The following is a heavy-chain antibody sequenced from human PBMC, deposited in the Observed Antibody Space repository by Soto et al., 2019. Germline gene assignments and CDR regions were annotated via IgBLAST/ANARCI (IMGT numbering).Heavy chain of an antibody. CDR3: ASQEYCSSTSCYTDLSY. V-gene: IGHV1-18*01. Sequence: ASVKVSCKASGYTFTSYGISWVRQAPGQGLEWMGWISAYNGNTNYAQKLQGRVTMTTDTSTSTAYMELRSLRSDDTAVYYCASQEYCSSTSCYTDLSYWGQGTLVTVSS. J-gene: IGHJ4*02. D-gene: IGHD2-2*02. CDR2: ISAYNGNT. CDR1: GYTFTSYG.